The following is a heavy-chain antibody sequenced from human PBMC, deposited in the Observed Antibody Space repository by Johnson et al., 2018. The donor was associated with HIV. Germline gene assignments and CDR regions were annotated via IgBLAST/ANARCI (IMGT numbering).Heavy chain of an antibody. Sequence: QVQLLESGGGVVQPGRSLRLSCAASGFTFSSYGMHWVRQAPGKGLEWVAVIWYDGSNKYYADSVKGRFTISRDNSKNSLFLQMNSLSAEDTALYYCASWNIAARPVGAFDIWGQGTMVTVSS. CDR2: IWYDGSNK. CDR1: GFTFSSYG. D-gene: IGHD6-6*01. J-gene: IGHJ3*02. CDR3: ASWNIAARPVGAFDI. V-gene: IGHV3-33*01.